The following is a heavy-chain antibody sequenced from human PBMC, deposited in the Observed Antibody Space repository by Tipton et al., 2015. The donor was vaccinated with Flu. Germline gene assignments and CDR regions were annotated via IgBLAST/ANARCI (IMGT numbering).Heavy chain of an antibody. D-gene: IGHD1-26*01. CDR2: IYPSGIT. J-gene: IGHJ2*01. Sequence: TLSLTCTVSGGSLSSYFWSWIRQPAGKGLEWIGRIYPSGITNYNPSLQSRVIMSVDTSRNQFSLSLTSVTAADAAIYYCARSGSYHHYYFDLWGRGTLVSVSS. CDR3: ARSGSYHHYYFDL. V-gene: IGHV4-4*07. CDR1: GGSLSSYF.